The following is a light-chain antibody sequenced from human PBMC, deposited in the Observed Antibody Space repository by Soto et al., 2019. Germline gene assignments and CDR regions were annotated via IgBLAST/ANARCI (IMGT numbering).Light chain of an antibody. CDR2: TAS. Sequence: DIQMTQSPSSLSASVGDRVTITCRASQSISTYLNWYQQHPGKAPKLLIYTASNLQSGVPSRFSGSGSGTAFTLTISSLQHEDFATYYYRQSYGIPPVTFGGGTKVEIK. CDR1: QSISTY. CDR3: RQSYGIPPVT. J-gene: IGKJ4*01. V-gene: IGKV1-39*01.